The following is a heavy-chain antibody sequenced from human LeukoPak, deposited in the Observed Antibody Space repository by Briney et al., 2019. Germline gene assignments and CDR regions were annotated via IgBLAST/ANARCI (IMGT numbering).Heavy chain of an antibody. CDR2: IYSGGST. CDR1: GFTVSTSY. Sequence: GGSLRLSCAASGFTVSTSYMSWVRQAPGKGLEWVSVIYSGGSTYYADSVKGRFTISRDNSKNTLYLQMNSLRVEDTAVYYCARHVTMFGVVIQSLDYWGQGTLATVSS. V-gene: IGHV3-66*04. CDR3: ARHVTMFGVVIQSLDY. J-gene: IGHJ4*02. D-gene: IGHD3-3*01.